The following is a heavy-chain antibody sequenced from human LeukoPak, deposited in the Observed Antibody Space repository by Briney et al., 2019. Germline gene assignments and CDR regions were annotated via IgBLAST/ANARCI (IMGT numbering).Heavy chain of an antibody. J-gene: IGHJ4*02. D-gene: IGHD6-19*01. CDR2: ISGDGGST. V-gene: IGHV3-43*02. Sequence: PGGSLGLSCAGPGFMFHDYAIHWVRQAPGKGLEWVSLISGDGGSTFYADSVKGRFTISRDNSKNSLYLQVNSLRSDDTALYYCARESESSGWYDYWGQGTLVTVSS. CDR1: GFMFHDYA. CDR3: ARESESSGWYDY.